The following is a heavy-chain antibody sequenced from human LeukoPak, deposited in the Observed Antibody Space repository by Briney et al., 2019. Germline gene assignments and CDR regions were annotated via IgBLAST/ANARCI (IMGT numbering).Heavy chain of an antibody. Sequence: GASVKVSCKASGGTFSSHAISWVRQAPGQGLEWMGGIIPIFGTANYAQKFQGRVTITADESTSTAYMELSSLRSEDTAVYYCARRPTTVTTLGPFDYWGQGTLVTVSS. CDR2: IIPIFGTA. V-gene: IGHV1-69*13. CDR3: ARRPTTVTTLGPFDY. J-gene: IGHJ4*02. D-gene: IGHD4-17*01. CDR1: GGTFSSHA.